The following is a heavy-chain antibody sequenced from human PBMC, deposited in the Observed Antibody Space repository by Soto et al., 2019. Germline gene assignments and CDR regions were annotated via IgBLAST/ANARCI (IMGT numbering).Heavy chain of an antibody. CDR3: AALHFWSGPWTHTRLDY. J-gene: IGHJ4*02. CDR2: IYHSGST. V-gene: IGHV4-4*02. D-gene: IGHD3-3*02. Sequence: PSETLSLTCAVSGGSISSSNWWSWVRQPPGKGLEWIGEIYHSGSTNYNPSLKSRVTISVDKSKNQFSLKLSSVTAADTAVYYCAALHFWSGPWTHTRLDYWGQGTLVTVSS. CDR1: GGSISSSNW.